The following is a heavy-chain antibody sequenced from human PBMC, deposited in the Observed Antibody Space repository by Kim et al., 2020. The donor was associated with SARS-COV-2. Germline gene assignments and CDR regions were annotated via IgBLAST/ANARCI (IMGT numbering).Heavy chain of an antibody. CDR1: GGSISSSNW. CDR2: IYHSGST. J-gene: IGHJ6*02. D-gene: IGHD6-13*01. V-gene: IGHV4-4*02. Sequence: SETLSLTCAVSGGSISSSNWWSWVRQPPGKGLEWIGEIYHSGSTNYNPSLKSRVTISVDKSKNQFSLKLSSVTAADTAVYYCARVPAAGRALFDYYYYYGMDVWGQGTTVTVSS. CDR3: ARVPAAGRALFDYYYYYGMDV.